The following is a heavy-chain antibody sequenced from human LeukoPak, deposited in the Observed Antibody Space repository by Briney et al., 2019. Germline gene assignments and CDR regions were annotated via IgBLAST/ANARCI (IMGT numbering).Heavy chain of an antibody. CDR1: GFTFSDYY. Sequence: GGSLRLSCAASGFTFSDYYMSWIRRAPGKGLEWVSYISSSGSTIYYADSVKGRFTISRDNAKNSLYLQMNSLRAEDTAVYYCARDFTPGYYDSISAFDIWGQGTMVTVSS. J-gene: IGHJ3*02. CDR3: ARDFTPGYYDSISAFDI. CDR2: ISSSGSTI. V-gene: IGHV3-11*01. D-gene: IGHD3-22*01.